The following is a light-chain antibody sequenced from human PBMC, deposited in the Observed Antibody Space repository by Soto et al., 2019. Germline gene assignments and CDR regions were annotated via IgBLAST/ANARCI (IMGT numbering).Light chain of an antibody. Sequence: EIVLTQSPFTLSFSPVERSTLSFIASQSVSSSYLSWYQHKPGQAPRLLIYDASNRATGIPARFSGSGSGTDFTLTISSLEPEDFAVYYCQQRSNWPPITFGQGTRLEIK. J-gene: IGKJ5*01. V-gene: IGKV3D-20*02. CDR2: DAS. CDR1: QSVSSSY. CDR3: QQRSNWPPIT.